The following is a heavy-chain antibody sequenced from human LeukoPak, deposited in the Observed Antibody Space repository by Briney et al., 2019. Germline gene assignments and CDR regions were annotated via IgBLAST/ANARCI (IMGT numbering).Heavy chain of an antibody. Sequence: SETLSLTCTVSGDSISSSTYYWSWIRQPPGKGLEWIGYIYYSGSTNYNPSLKSRVTISVDTSKNQFSLKLSSVTAADTAVYYCAREESCSSTSCPSYYYGMDVWGQGTTVTVSS. CDR3: AREESCSSTSCPSYYYGMDV. J-gene: IGHJ6*02. D-gene: IGHD2-2*01. CDR1: GDSISSSTYY. V-gene: IGHV4-61*01. CDR2: IYYSGST.